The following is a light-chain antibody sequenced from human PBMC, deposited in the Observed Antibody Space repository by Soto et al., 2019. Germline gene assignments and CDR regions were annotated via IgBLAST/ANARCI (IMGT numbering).Light chain of an antibody. CDR1: QSVSTW. J-gene: IGKJ4*01. CDR3: QQYNSSPLT. V-gene: IGKV1-5*03. CDR2: EAS. Sequence: DIHMTQSPSTLSASVGDRVTITCRASQSVSTWLAWYQQKPGKAPNLLIYEASHLESGVPSRFSARGSGTDFTLTISGLPPDDSATYYCQQYNSSPLTFGGGTKVEIQ.